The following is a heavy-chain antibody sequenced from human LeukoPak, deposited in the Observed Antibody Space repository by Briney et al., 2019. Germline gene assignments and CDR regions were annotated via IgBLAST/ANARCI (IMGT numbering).Heavy chain of an antibody. J-gene: IGHJ4*02. Sequence: ASVKVSCKASGFTFTSSAVQWVRQARGQRLEWIGWIVVGSGNTNYAQKFQERVTITRDMSTSTAYMELSSLRSEDTAGYYCAAGLDSSGWYTTIDYGVQGTLVTVSS. CDR2: IVVGSGNT. V-gene: IGHV1-58*01. CDR3: AAGLDSSGWYTTIDY. CDR1: GFTFTSSA. D-gene: IGHD6-19*01.